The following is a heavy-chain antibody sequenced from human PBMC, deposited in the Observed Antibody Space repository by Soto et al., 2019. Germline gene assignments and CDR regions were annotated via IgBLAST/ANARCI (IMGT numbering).Heavy chain of an antibody. CDR2: ISAYNGNT. Sequence: ASVKVSCKASGYTFTSYGISWVRQAPGQGLEWMGWISAYNGNTNYAQKLQGRVTMTTDTSTSTAYMELRSLRSDDTAVYYCARDPGPAAMGYYSYYYGMDVWGQGTTVTVSS. J-gene: IGHJ6*02. V-gene: IGHV1-18*01. D-gene: IGHD2-2*01. CDR1: GYTFTSYG. CDR3: ARDPGPAAMGYYSYYYGMDV.